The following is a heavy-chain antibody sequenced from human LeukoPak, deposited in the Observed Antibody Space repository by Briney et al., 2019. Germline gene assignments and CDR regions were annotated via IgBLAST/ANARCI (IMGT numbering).Heavy chain of an antibody. CDR1: GFAFNTYW. Sequence: GGSLRLSCAASGFAFNTYWIHWVRQAPGKGLVWVSRIKGDGSSTSYADFVKGRFTISRDNAKNTLYLQMNSLRAEETAVYYCARDKGYGIDLWGQGTLVTVSS. CDR2: IKGDGSST. D-gene: IGHD2-15*01. J-gene: IGHJ5*02. V-gene: IGHV3-74*01. CDR3: ARDKGYGIDL.